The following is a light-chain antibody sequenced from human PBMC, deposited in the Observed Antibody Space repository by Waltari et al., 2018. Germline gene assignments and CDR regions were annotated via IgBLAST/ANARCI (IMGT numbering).Light chain of an antibody. CDR2: DDS. V-gene: IGLV3-21*03. CDR3: QVWDSSSDHVV. CDR1: HLGSTS. J-gene: IGLJ2*01. Sequence: SYVLTPPPSASVAPGTTARITSGGTHLGSTSVHWYQQTPGQAPVLVVYDDSDRPSGIPERFSGSNSGNTATLTISRVEAGDEADYYCQVWDSSSDHVVFGGGTKLTVL.